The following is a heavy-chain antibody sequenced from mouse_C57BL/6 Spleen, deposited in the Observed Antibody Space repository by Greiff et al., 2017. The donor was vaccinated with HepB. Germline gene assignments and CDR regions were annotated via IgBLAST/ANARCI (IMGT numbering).Heavy chain of an antibody. CDR3: ARDELGVFDY. Sequence: EVMLVESGGGLVQSGRSLRLSCATSGFTFSDFYMEWVRQAPGKGLEWIAARRNKANDYTTEYSASVKGRFIVSRDTSQSILYLQMNALRAEDTAIYYCARDELGVFDYWGQGTTLTVSS. J-gene: IGHJ2*01. CDR2: RRNKANDYTT. D-gene: IGHD4-1*01. CDR1: GFTFSDFY. V-gene: IGHV7-1*01.